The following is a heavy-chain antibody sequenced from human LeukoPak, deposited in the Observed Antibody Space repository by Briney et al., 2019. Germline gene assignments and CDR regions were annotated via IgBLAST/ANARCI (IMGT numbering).Heavy chain of an antibody. J-gene: IGHJ4*02. D-gene: IGHD4/OR15-4a*01. CDR1: GGSVDNYY. CDR3: ARDRPHGADY. CDR2: IYISGSN. V-gene: IGHV4-4*07. Sequence: PSETLSLTCDVSGGSVDNYYWSWIRQLAGKGLEWIGRIYISGSNDYNPSLKSRVTMSVDSSRNQFSLELRSVTAADTAVYYCARDRPHGADYWGQGTLVTVSS.